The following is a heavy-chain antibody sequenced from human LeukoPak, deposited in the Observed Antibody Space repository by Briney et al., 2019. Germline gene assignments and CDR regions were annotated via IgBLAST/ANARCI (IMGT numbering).Heavy chain of an antibody. J-gene: IGHJ3*02. CDR3: ASTFSAAAGDAFDI. CDR1: GGTFSSYA. D-gene: IGHD6-13*01. CDR2: IIPIFGTA. V-gene: IGHV1-69*06. Sequence: SVKVSCKASGGTFSSYAISWVRQAPGQGLEWMGGIIPIFGTANYAQKFQGRVTITADKSTSTAYMELSSLRSEDTAVYHCASTFSAAAGDAFDIWGQGTMVTVSS.